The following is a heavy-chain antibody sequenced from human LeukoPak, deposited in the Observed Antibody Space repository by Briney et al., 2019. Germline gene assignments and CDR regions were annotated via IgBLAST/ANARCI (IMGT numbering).Heavy chain of an antibody. Sequence: SETLSLTCAVYGASFGRYSWSWIRQSPEKGLEWIGEINYSGYTKYNPSLKSRVTMSVDTSKNQFSLNLTSVTAADTAVYYCARVGSTPATFDYWGQGTQVTVSS. CDR3: ARVGSTPATFDY. J-gene: IGHJ4*02. D-gene: IGHD1-26*01. V-gene: IGHV4-34*01. CDR1: GASFGRYS. CDR2: INYSGYT.